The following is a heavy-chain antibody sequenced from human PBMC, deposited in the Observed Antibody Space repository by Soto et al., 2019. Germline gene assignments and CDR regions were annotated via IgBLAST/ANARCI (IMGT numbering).Heavy chain of an antibody. CDR2: ISSSSSTI. J-gene: IGHJ5*02. V-gene: IGHV3-48*01. CDR1: GLTFRSYS. CDR3: ARDRKLNWFDP. Sequence: EVQLVESGGGLVQPGGSLRLSCAASGLTFRSYSMNWVPQAQGKGLGWVSYISSSSSTIYYADFVKGRFPISRDNAKNSLYLQMNSLRAEDTAVYYCARDRKLNWFDPWGQGTLVTVSS.